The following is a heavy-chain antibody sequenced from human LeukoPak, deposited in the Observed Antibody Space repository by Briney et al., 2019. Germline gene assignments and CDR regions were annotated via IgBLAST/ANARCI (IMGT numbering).Heavy chain of an antibody. CDR2: IDPNTGHT. J-gene: IGHJ5*02. D-gene: IGHD1-14*01. CDR1: GYSFTSYD. V-gene: IGHV1-8*01. Sequence: AASVKVSCKASGYSFTSYDINWVRQATGQGLEWIGYIDPNTGHTVYSQKFQGRVTLTRDTSITTAYMELSSLTSDDTAVYYCATTLRNNPPWGQGTLVTVSS. CDR3: ATTLRNNPP.